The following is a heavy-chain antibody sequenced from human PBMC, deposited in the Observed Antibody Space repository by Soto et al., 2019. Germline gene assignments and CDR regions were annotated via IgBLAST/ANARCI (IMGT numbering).Heavy chain of an antibody. D-gene: IGHD5-18*01. V-gene: IGHV1-69*13. CDR2: IIPIFGTA. J-gene: IGHJ3*02. CDR3: ARVPLPFGYSYARGAFDI. CDR1: GATFSSYA. Sequence: SVKVSCKASGATFSSYAISWVRQAPGQGLEWMGGIIPIFGTANYAQKFQGRVTITADESTSTAYMELSSLRSEDTAVYYCARVPLPFGYSYARGAFDIWGQGTMVTVSS.